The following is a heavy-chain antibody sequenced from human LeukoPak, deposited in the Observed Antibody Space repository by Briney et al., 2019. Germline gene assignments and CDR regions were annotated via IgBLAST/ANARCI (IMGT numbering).Heavy chain of an antibody. V-gene: IGHV4-59*05. D-gene: IGHD3-16*01. CDR2: IYYSGST. Sequence: GSLRLSCAASGFTFSSYSMNWVRQAPGKGLEWIGSIYYSGSTYYNPSLKSRVTISVDTSKNQFSLKLSSVTAADTAVYYCARVLWSHAFDIWGQGTMVTVSS. CDR1: GFTFSSYSMN. CDR3: ARVLWSHAFDI. J-gene: IGHJ3*02.